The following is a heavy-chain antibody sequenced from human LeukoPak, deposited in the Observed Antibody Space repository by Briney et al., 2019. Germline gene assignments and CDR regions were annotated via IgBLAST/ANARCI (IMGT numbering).Heavy chain of an antibody. V-gene: IGHV4-4*07. CDR2: SSTTGNT. Sequence: PSETLSLTCTVSGGSISSYYWSWVRQPAGKGLEWIGRSSTTGNTNYNPSPKSRVTMSVDTSKNQFSLRLTSVTAADTAVYYCVRGIYYDSGRNCLDPWGQGTLVTVSS. D-gene: IGHD3-22*01. J-gene: IGHJ5*02. CDR1: GGSISSYY. CDR3: VRGIYYDSGRNCLDP.